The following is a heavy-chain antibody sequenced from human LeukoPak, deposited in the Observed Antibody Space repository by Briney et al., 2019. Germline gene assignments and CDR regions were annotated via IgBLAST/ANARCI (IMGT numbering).Heavy chain of an antibody. CDR3: ARGRWDTGGLHGLDV. V-gene: IGHV3-33*01. D-gene: IGHD2-8*02. CDR2: IWYDGSNK. J-gene: IGHJ6*02. CDR1: GFTFSSFG. Sequence: GGSLRLSCAASGFTFSSFGMHWVRQAPGKGLEWVAVIWYDGSNKYYADSVKGRFTISRDNSQNTLYLQGNNLRAEDTAVYYCARGRWDTGGLHGLDVWGQGTTVTVSS.